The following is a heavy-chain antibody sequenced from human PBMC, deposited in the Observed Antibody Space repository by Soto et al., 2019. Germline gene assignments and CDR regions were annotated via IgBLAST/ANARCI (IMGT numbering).Heavy chain of an antibody. Sequence: SETLSLTCTVSGGSISSYYWSWIRQPPGKGLGWIGYIYYSGSTNYNPSLKSRVTISVDTSKNQFSLKLSSVTAADTAVYYCARGDWGSGQYYYYYGMDVWGQGTTVTVSS. CDR3: ARGDWGSGQYYYYYGMDV. CDR2: IYYSGST. CDR1: GGSISSYY. J-gene: IGHJ6*02. V-gene: IGHV4-59*01. D-gene: IGHD7-27*01.